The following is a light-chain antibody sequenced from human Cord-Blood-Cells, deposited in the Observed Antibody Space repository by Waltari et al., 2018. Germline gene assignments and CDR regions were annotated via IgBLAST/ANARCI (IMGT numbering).Light chain of an antibody. CDR1: SSDVGGYNY. J-gene: IGLJ2*01. Sequence: QSALTQPRPVSGSPGQSVPISCTGTSSDVGGYNYGSWYQQHPGKSPKLMIYDVSKRPSGVPDRFSGSKSGNTASLTISGLQAEDEADYYCCSYAGSYTVVFGGGTKLTVL. V-gene: IGLV2-11*01. CDR2: DVS. CDR3: CSYAGSYTVV.